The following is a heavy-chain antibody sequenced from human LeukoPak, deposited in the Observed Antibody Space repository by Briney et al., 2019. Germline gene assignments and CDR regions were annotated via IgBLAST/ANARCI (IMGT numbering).Heavy chain of an antibody. J-gene: IGHJ3*02. D-gene: IGHD2-8*01. CDR3: ARELMNAFDI. V-gene: IGHV1-18*01. CDR2: ISAYNANT. Sequence: WIGWISAYNANTNYAQKLQGRVTMTTDTSTSTAYMELRSLRSDDTAVYYCARELMNAFDIWGQGTMVTVSS.